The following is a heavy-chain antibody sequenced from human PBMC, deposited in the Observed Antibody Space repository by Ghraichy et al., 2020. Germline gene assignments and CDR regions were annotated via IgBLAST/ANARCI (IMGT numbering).Heavy chain of an antibody. V-gene: IGHV3-30*04. Sequence: GGSLRLSCAASGFTFSTYAMHWVRQAPGKGLEWVAVISNDGSNIYYVDSVKGRFTISRDNSKNTLYLQVISLRVDDTAMYYCAKDLSALRGGIDSWGQGTLVTVPP. CDR2: ISNDGSNI. J-gene: IGHJ4*02. D-gene: IGHD3-16*01. CDR1: GFTFSTYA. CDR3: AKDLSALRGGIDS.